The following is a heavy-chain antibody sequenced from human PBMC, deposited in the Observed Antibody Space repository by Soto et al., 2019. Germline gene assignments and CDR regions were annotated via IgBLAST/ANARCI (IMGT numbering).Heavy chain of an antibody. Sequence: QLQLVQSGAEVERPGASVRVSCKAYGYPFSKYGISWIRQAPGQGLEWMGWIKPDNGDTNYAQKFQGRVTMTTDTSSNTAYRELRSLRYDDTAVYYCATSYDSGFDPWGPGTLVRVSS. V-gene: IGHV1-18*04. CDR2: IKPDNGDT. J-gene: IGHJ5*02. CDR3: ATSYDSGFDP. CDR1: GYPFSKYG. D-gene: IGHD5-12*01.